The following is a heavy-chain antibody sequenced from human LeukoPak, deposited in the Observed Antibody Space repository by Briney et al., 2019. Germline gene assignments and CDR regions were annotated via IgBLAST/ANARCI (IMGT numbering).Heavy chain of an antibody. Sequence: PGGSLRLSCTASGFTFGDYAMSWFRQAPGKGLEWVSYISSSGSTIFYSDSVKGRFTISRDNAKSSLHLQMNSLRAEDTAVYYCVRGGGRGDYNERYYFDYWGQGTLVTVSS. CDR3: VRGGGRGDYNERYYFDY. CDR2: ISSSGSTI. V-gene: IGHV3-48*03. J-gene: IGHJ4*02. D-gene: IGHD3-22*01. CDR1: GFTFGDYA.